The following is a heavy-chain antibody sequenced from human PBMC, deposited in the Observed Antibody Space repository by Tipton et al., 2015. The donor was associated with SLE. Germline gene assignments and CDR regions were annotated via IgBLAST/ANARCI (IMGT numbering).Heavy chain of an antibody. CDR3: ARDPIFLTQTTGWMDV. J-gene: IGHJ6*02. D-gene: IGHD1-7*01. CDR1: GYSFTTYG. V-gene: IGHV1-18*01. CDR2: ISGKNGDT. Sequence: QLVQSGPEVKKPGSSVKVSCKASGYSFTTYGISWVRQAPGQGLEWMGWISGKNGDTDSAKKFEDRVTMTRDTSTTTAYMELRSLRSDDTAVYYCARDPIFLTQTTGWMDVWGHGTTVTVSS.